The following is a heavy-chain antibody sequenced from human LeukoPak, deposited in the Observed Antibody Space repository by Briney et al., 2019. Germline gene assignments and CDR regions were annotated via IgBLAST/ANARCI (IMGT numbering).Heavy chain of an antibody. J-gene: IGHJ5*02. Sequence: GASVKVSCKASGYTFTAYYLHWVRQAPGQGLEWMGWINPNTGGAKYAQKFQGRLTMTRDTSISTAYMELSRLRSDDTAVYYCARGYRAEYNWFDPWGQGTLVTVSS. CDR1: GYTFTAYY. V-gene: IGHV1-2*02. D-gene: IGHD5-18*01. CDR3: ARGYRAEYNWFDP. CDR2: INPNTGGA.